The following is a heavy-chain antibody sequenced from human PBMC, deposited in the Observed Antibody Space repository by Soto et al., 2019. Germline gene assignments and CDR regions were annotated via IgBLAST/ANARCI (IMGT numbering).Heavy chain of an antibody. CDR3: TTLGHYYDTSPLDV. D-gene: IGHD3-22*01. CDR1: GFTFTNAW. Sequence: GGSLRLSCAASGFTFTNAWMHWVRQAPGKGLEWVGRIKSNTDGGTTDYAAPVKGRFTISREDSKNTLYLQMSSLKTEDTAVYYCTTLGHYYDTSPLDVWGQGTTVTSP. J-gene: IGHJ6*02. CDR2: IKSNTDGGTT. V-gene: IGHV3-15*07.